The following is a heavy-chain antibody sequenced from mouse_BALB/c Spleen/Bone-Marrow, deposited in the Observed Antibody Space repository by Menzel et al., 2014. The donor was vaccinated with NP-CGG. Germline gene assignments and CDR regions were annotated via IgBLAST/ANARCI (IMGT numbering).Heavy chain of an antibody. CDR2: IDPANGNT. J-gene: IGHJ4*01. CDR3: ARPIFL. CDR1: GFNIKDTY. V-gene: IGHV14-3*02. Sequence: EVHLVESGAELVKPGASVKLSCTASGFNIKDTYMHWVKQRPEQGLEWIGRIDPANGNTQYDPKFQGKATITADTSSNTAYLQLSSLTSEDTAVYYCARPIFLWDQGTSVTVSS.